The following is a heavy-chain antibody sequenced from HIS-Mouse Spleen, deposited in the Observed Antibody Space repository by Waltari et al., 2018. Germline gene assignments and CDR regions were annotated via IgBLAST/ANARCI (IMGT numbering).Heavy chain of an antibody. D-gene: IGHD1-26*01. J-gene: IGHJ4*02. V-gene: IGHV3-48*01. CDR1: GFTFSSYS. Sequence: EVQLVESGGGLVQPGGSLRLPCAASGFTFSSYSMTWVRQAPGKGLEWVSYISSSSSTKYYADSVKGRFTISRDNAKNSLYLQMNSLRAEDTAVYYCARGASGSYYLVSVSDYWGQGTLVTVSS. CDR3: ARGASGSYYLVSVSDY. CDR2: ISSSSSTK.